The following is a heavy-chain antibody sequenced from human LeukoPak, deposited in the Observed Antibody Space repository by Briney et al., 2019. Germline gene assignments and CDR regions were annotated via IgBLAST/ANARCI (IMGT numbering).Heavy chain of an antibody. V-gene: IGHV4-61*02. Sequence: SEALSLTCTVSGASLSNGRSYWNWIRQPPGKGLEWIGRISTSGTTNYNPSLKSRVTISIDTSKNHCSLRLTSVTAADTAVYYCAREQRWLQSLDYWGQGTLVTVSS. D-gene: IGHD5-24*01. CDR3: AREQRWLQSLDY. CDR1: GASLSNGRSY. CDR2: ISTSGTT. J-gene: IGHJ4*02.